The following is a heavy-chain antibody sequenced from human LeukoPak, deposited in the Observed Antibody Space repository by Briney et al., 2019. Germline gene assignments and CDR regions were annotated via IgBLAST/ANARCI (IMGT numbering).Heavy chain of an antibody. J-gene: IGHJ4*02. CDR1: GFTFSSYW. D-gene: IGHD4-17*01. V-gene: IGHV3-74*01. CDR2: INSDGSST. Sequence: PGGSLRLSCAASGFTFSSYWMHWVRQAPGKGLVWVSRINSDGSSTSNADSVKGRFTISRDNAKNTLYLQMNSLRAEDTAVYYSARVNYGDHGDYWGQGTLVTVSS. CDR3: ARVNYGDHGDY.